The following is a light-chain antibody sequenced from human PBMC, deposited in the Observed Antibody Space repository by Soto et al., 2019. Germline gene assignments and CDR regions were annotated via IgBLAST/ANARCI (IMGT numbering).Light chain of an antibody. CDR2: DAS. Sequence: IQMKQSPSTLPTSVGARGHITCRASQSISNWLAWYQQKPGEAPKLLIYDASALPRGVPSMFIGSGSGTKVTRTRSSHQPEDFATNYGEQCEAVSGMIGAGTKVDIK. CDR3: EQCEAVSGM. CDR1: QSISNW. V-gene: IGKV1-5*01. J-gene: IGKJ4*01.